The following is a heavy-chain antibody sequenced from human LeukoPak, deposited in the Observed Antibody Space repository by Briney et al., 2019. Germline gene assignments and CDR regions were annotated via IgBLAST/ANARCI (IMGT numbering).Heavy chain of an antibody. J-gene: IGHJ4*02. D-gene: IGHD3-10*01. V-gene: IGHV1-69*04. Sequence: SVTVSFKSSVGTVSIYAISYFRQSLRQPPEWMRRIIPILGIANYAQKFQGRVTITADKSTSTAYMELSSLRSEDTAVYYCAREGYILGYYGSGSYPHWGQGTLVTVSS. CDR1: VGTVSIYA. CDR3: AREGYILGYYGSGSYPH. CDR2: IIPILGIA.